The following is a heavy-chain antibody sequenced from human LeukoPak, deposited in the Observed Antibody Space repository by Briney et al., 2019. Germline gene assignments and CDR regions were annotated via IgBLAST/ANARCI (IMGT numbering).Heavy chain of an antibody. CDR2: INHSGST. CDR1: GGSFSGYY. D-gene: IGHD3-10*01. Sequence: SETLSLTCAVYGGSFSGYYWSWIRQLPGKGPEWIGEINHSGSTNYNPSLKSRVTISVDTSKNQFSLKLSSVTAADTAVYYCARGVYGSGTFSRFGWFDRWGQGTLVTVSS. J-gene: IGHJ5*02. V-gene: IGHV4-34*01. CDR3: ARGVYGSGTFSRFGWFDR.